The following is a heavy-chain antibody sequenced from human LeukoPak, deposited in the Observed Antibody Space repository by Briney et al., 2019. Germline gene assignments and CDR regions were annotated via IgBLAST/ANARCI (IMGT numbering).Heavy chain of an antibody. CDR3: ARVVGRQGDYDSSGYYFDY. D-gene: IGHD3-22*01. CDR2: ISSSSSYI. V-gene: IGHV3-21*01. CDR1: GFTFSSYS. Sequence: GGSLRLSCAASGFTFSSYSMNWGRQAPGEGLEGVLSISSSSSYIYYADSVKGRFTISRDNAKNSLYLQMNSLRAEDTAVYYCARVVGRQGDYDSSGYYFDYWGQGTLVTVSS. J-gene: IGHJ4*02.